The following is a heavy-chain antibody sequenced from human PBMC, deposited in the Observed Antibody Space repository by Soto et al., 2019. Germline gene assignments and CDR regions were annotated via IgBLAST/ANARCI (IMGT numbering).Heavy chain of an antibody. CDR1: GGSFSGYY. D-gene: IGHD2-21*01. J-gene: IGHJ5*02. V-gene: IGHV4-34*01. CDR3: ATLPPRIVVSLLPIPT. Sequence: SETLSLTCAVYGGSFSGYYWTWIRQPPGTGLEWIGEINHSGSTNYNPSLKSRATISVDTSKNQFSLKLRSVTAADTAVYYCATLPPRIVVSLLPIPTWGQGILVTVSS. CDR2: INHSGST.